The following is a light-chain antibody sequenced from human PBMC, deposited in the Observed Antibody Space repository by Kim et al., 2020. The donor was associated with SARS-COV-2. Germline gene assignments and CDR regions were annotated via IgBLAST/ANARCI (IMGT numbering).Light chain of an antibody. J-gene: IGLJ3*02. CDR1: NIGSKG. CDR3: QVWDSSSDHRV. V-gene: IGLV3-21*04. Sequence: APGKTARFTCGGNNIGSKGVHWYQQKPGQAPVLVIYYDSDRPSGIPERFSGSNSGNTATLTISRVEAEDEADYYCQVWDSSSDHRVFGGGTKVTVL. CDR2: YDS.